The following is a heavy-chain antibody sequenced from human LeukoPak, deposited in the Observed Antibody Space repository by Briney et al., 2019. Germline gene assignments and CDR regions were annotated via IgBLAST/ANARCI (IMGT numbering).Heavy chain of an antibody. D-gene: IGHD4-17*01. CDR1: GGSISSGGYY. V-gene: IGHV4-30-2*01. CDR3: ARGMTTVMY. Sequence: SETLSLTCTVSGGSISSGGYYWSWIRQPPGKGLEWIGYIYHSGSTYYNPSLKSRVTISVDRSKNQFSLKLSSVTAADTAVYYCARGMTTVMYWGQGTLVTVSS. CDR2: IYHSGST. J-gene: IGHJ4*02.